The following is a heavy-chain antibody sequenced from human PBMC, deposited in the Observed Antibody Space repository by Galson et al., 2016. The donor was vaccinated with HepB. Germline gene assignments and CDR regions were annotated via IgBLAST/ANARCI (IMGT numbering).Heavy chain of an antibody. CDR2: IDSDGSKT. CDR1: GFSFSSNW. J-gene: IGHJ4*02. V-gene: IGHV3-74*01. Sequence: SLRLSCAASGFSFSSNWMHWVRQAPGKGLVWVSRIDSDGSKTTYADSVKGRFTISRDNAKNTLSLQMTSLRVEDTALYYCVKDGAGAGWYDFDYWGQGTLVTVSS. CDR3: VKDGAGAGWYDFDY. D-gene: IGHD6-19*01.